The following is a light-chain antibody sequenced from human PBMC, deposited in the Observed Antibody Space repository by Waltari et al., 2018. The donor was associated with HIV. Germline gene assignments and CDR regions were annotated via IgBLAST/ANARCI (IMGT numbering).Light chain of an antibody. J-gene: IGKJ4*01. CDR2: GAS. CDR1: QDISNY. V-gene: IGKV1-27*01. CDR3: QKYNSAPLT. Sequence: DIQMTQSPSSLSASVGDRVTITCRASQDISNYLAWYQQKPGKVPKVLIYGASSLQLGVPSRFSGSGSGTDSTLTISSLQPEDVATYYCQKYNSAPLTFGGGTKVEIK.